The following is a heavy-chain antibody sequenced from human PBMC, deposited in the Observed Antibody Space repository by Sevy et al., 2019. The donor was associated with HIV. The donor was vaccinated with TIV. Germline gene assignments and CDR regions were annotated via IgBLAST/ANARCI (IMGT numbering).Heavy chain of an antibody. CDR1: GFTLNKAW. V-gene: IGHV3-15*07. J-gene: IGHJ4*02. CDR2: IKSETDGGTI. Sequence: GGSLRLSCAASGFTLNKAWMNWVRQAPGKGLEWVGRIKSETDGGTIDYAEPLKGRFSISRDDSKNTLYLQMNSLKIEDTAVYYCSMEDGYNYFDYWGQGALVIVSS. CDR3: SMEDGYNYFDY. D-gene: IGHD5-12*01.